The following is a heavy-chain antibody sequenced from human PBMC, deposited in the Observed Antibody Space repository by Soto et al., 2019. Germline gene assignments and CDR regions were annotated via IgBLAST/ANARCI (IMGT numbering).Heavy chain of an antibody. CDR3: ARSNLGFIDY. D-gene: IGHD1-26*01. CDR1: RCRLSHHETR. CDR2: TYYRSKWYY. J-gene: IGHJ4*02. V-gene: IGHV6-1*01. Sequence: EHPARNGGISRCRLSHHETRWNWIKQSPSRGLEWLGRTYYRSKWYYGYTASVKSRISINPDTSKNQFSLQLKSVTPEDTAVYYCARSNLGFIDYWGQGTLVTVSS.